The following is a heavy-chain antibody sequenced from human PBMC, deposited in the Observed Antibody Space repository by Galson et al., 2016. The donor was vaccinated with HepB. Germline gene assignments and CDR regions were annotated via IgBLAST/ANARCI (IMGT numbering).Heavy chain of an antibody. CDR1: GFTFSDHY. J-gene: IGHJ4*02. CDR3: ARSERHFPFDY. Sequence: LRLSCAVSGFTFSDHYVDWVRQAPGKGLEWVGRTRDKAESYTTEYAASVKGRFTISRDDSKNSLYLQMNSLKTEDTAVYYCARSERHFPFDYWGQGTLVTVSS. V-gene: IGHV3-72*01. CDR2: TRDKAESYTT.